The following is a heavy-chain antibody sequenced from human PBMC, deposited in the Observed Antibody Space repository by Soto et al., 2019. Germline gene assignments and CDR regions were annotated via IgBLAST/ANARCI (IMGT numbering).Heavy chain of an antibody. J-gene: IGHJ4*02. CDR3: ARGGRGATPISAYFDY. CDR2: ISVYNDNT. Sequence: ASVKVSCKASGGTFSNYAFSWVRQAPGQGLEWMGWISVYNDNTNYAQKLQGRVTMTTDTSTSTAYMELRSLRSDDTAVYYCARGGRGATPISAYFDYWGQGTLVTVSS. D-gene: IGHD1-26*01. V-gene: IGHV1-18*01. CDR1: GGTFSNYA.